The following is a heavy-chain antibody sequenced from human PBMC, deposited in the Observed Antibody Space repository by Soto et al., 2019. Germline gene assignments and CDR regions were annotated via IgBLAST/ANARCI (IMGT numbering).Heavy chain of an antibody. J-gene: IGHJ4*02. Sequence: EVQLVESGGGLVQPGGSLRLSCAVSGFTFSDHSMDWVRQAPGKGLEWVGRSRSKVNSYTTEYAASVKGRFTFSRDDSKNSLYLQMHNLQTEDMAVYYCARGDPKKTDDGSYFDYWGQGTLVTVSS. CDR2: SRSKVNSYTT. CDR3: ARGDPKKTDDGSYFDY. V-gene: IGHV3-72*01. CDR1: GFTFSDHS. D-gene: IGHD4-17*01.